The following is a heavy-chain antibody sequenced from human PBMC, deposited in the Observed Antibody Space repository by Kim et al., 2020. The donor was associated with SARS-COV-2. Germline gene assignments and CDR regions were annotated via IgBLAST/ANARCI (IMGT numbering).Heavy chain of an antibody. Sequence: GGSLRLSCAASGFTFSDYYMSWIRQAPGKGLEWVSYISSSSSYTNYADSVKGRLTISRDNAKNSLWLQLNSLRAEDTAVYYCARAVPRGMAAADEGAILDYWGQGTLVTVSS. V-gene: IGHV3-11*06. D-gene: IGHD6-13*01. CDR2: ISSSSSYT. CDR3: ARAVPRGMAAADEGAILDY. J-gene: IGHJ4*02. CDR1: GFTFSDYY.